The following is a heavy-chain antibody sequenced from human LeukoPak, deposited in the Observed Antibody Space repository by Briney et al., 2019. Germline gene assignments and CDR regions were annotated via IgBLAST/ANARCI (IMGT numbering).Heavy chain of an antibody. CDR3: AREEVGWNPNDY. J-gene: IGHJ4*02. V-gene: IGHV1-18*01. CDR1: GYTFTSYG. Sequence: ASVTVSCKASGYTFTSYGISWVRQAPGQGREWMGWISAYNGNTNYAQKLQGRVTMTTDTSTSTAYMELRSLRSDDTAVYYCAREEVGWNPNDYWGQGTLVTVSS. CDR2: ISAYNGNT. D-gene: IGHD1-1*01.